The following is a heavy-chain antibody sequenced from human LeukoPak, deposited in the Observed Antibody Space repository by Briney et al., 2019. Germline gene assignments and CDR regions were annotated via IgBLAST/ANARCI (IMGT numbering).Heavy chain of an antibody. V-gene: IGHV3-74*01. CDR2: INSDGSWT. D-gene: IGHD2/OR15-2a*01. J-gene: IGHJ4*02. CDR1: GSYW. CDR3: VSFYETY. Sequence: GGSLRLSCAAPGSYWMHWVRQAPGKGLVWVSHINSDGSWTSYADSVKGRFTISKDNAKNTVYLQMNNLRAEDTAVYYCVSFYETYWGRGTLVTVSS.